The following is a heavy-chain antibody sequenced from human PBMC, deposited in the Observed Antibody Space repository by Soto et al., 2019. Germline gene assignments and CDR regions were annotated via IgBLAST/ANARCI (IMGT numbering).Heavy chain of an antibody. V-gene: IGHV3-74*01. J-gene: IGHJ4*02. CDR3: VRVPTGGYAFSLDDY. CDR2: INGDGTRT. D-gene: IGHD5-12*01. Sequence: EVQLVESGGGLVQPGGSLRLSCVASGFTFSTYWMHWVRQAPGKGLVWVSRINGDGTRTTYADSVEGRFTISRDNAKNTRYLQMNSLRAEDTAVYFCVRVPTGGYAFSLDDYWGQGTLVTVSS. CDR1: GFTFSTYW.